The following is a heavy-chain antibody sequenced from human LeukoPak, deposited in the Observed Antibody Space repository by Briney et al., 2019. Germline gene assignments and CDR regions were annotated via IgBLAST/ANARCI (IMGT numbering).Heavy chain of an antibody. V-gene: IGHV1-46*01. J-gene: IGHJ4*02. CDR3: ARDLYYYDSSGYYRQTYFDY. D-gene: IGHD3-22*01. CDR1: GYTFTTYY. CDR2: INPIGGST. Sequence: GASVKVSCKASGYTFTTYYMHWVRQAPGQGLEWMGIINPIGGSTTYAQKFQGRVTMTGDTSTSTFYMELSSLRSEDTAVYYCARDLYYYDSSGYYRQTYFDYWGQGTLVTVSS.